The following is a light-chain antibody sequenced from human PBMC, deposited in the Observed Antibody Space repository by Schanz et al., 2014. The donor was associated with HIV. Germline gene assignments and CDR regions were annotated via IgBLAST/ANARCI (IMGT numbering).Light chain of an antibody. CDR1: QSVSSD. CDR3: QQYNDGSYT. V-gene: IGKV3-15*01. J-gene: IGKJ2*01. CDR2: GAS. Sequence: VMTQSPATLSVSPGERATLSCRASQSVSSDLAWYQQKPGQAPRLLIYGASARATGIPARFTGSGSGTEFTLTISSLQPDDFATYYCQQYNDGSYTFGQGTKLEIK.